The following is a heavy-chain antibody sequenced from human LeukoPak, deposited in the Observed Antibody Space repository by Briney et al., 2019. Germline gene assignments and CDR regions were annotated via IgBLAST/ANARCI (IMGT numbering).Heavy chain of an antibody. CDR2: ISSSSSTI. V-gene: IGHV3-48*04. D-gene: IGHD6-19*01. J-gene: IGHJ4*02. CDR3: ARAFRIAVAGGLDY. CDR1: GFTFSSYS. Sequence: GGSLRLSCAASGFTFSSYSMNWVRQAPGKGLEWVSYISSSSSTIYYADSVKGRFTISRDNAKNSLYLQMNSLRAEDTAVYYCARAFRIAVAGGLDYWGQGTLVTVSS.